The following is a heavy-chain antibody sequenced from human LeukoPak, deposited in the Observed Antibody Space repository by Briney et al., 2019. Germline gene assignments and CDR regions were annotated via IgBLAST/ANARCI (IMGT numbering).Heavy chain of an antibody. CDR2: FYYTGIT. CDR3: ARGPVVVVAATHYFDS. J-gene: IGHJ4*02. V-gene: IGHV4-39*07. CDR1: GGSISGRSYY. Sequence: SETLSLTCSVSGGSISGRSYYWGWIRQPPGKGLEWIGSFYYTGITYFNPSLKGRVTVSVDTSRKHFSLKLTSVTAADTAVYYCARGPVVVVAATHYFDSWGQGTLVTVSS. D-gene: IGHD2-15*01.